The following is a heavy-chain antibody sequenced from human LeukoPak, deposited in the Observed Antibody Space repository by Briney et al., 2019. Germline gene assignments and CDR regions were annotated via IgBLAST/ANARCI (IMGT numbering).Heavy chain of an antibody. J-gene: IGHJ4*02. D-gene: IGHD3-22*01. Sequence: GGSLRLSCAASGFTFSSYEMNWVRQAPGKGLEWVSYISSSGSTIYYADSVKGRFTISRDNAKNSLYLQMNSLRAEDTAVYYCARGESMIVVVPPLGWGQGTLVHGSS. CDR2: ISSSGSTI. CDR3: ARGESMIVVVPPLG. CDR1: GFTFSSYE. V-gene: IGHV3-48*03.